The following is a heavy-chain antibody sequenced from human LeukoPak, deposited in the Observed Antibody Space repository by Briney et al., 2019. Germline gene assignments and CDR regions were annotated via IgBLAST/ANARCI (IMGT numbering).Heavy chain of an antibody. J-gene: IGHJ4*02. D-gene: IGHD3-22*01. Sequence: PSETLSLTCTVSGGSISGYYWSWIRQPPGKGLEWIGEINHSGSTNYNPSLKSRVTISVDTSKNQFSLKLSSVTAADTAVYYCARLQDYYDSSGRRDYWGQGTLVTVSS. V-gene: IGHV4-34*01. CDR1: GGSISGYY. CDR3: ARLQDYYDSSGRRDY. CDR2: INHSGST.